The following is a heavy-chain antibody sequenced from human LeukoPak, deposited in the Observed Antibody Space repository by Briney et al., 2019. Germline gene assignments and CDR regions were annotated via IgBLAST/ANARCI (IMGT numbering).Heavy chain of an antibody. CDR1: GFSLTTYGGG. CDR2: IYWDDDK. D-gene: IGHD6-13*01. J-gene: IGHJ5*02. CDR3: AHILVAASAGIRWLDP. V-gene: IGHV2-5*02. Sequence: SGPTLVNPTQTLTLTCTFSGFSLTTYGGGVGWIRQPPGKALEWLALIYWDDDKRYSSSLKSRLTITKDTSKNQVVLTMTNMDPVDTATYYCAHILVAASAGIRWLDPWGQGTLVTVSS.